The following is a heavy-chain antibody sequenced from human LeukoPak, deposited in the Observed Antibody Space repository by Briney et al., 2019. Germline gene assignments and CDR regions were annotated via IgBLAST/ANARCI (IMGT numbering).Heavy chain of an antibody. CDR2: ISGDGGTI. D-gene: IGHD2-8*01. CDR3: AKELYGNPSGY. CDR1: GFTLRSSA. J-gene: IGHJ4*02. V-gene: IGHV3-23*01. Sequence: GGSLRLSCAASGFTLRSSAMSWVRQAPGKGLEWVSAISGDGGTISYAASVRGRFTISRDNAKNTLFLQKSSLRAGDTALYYCAKELYGNPSGYWGQGTRVTVSS.